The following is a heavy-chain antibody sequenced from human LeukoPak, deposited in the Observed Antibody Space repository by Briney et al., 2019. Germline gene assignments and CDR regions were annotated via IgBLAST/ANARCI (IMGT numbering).Heavy chain of an antibody. J-gene: IGHJ3*02. CDR2: ITAGGVIT. CDR1: GFSFPSYA. CDR3: AKGKINHDGAVEI. V-gene: IGHV3-23*01. D-gene: IGHD1-14*01. Sequence: GGSLRLSCAASGFSFPSYAMSWVRQAPRRGLEWVSLITAGGVITHYTDSVKGRFTLSRDNSKNTLYLQMNSVRAEDTAVYYCAKGKINHDGAVEIWGQGTTVTVSS.